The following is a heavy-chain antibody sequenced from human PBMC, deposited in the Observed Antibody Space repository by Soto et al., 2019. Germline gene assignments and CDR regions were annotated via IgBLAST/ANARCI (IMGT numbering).Heavy chain of an antibody. J-gene: IGHJ6*02. CDR2: ISAYNGNT. CDR3: AREGLLPYYYYGMDV. V-gene: IGHV1-18*01. D-gene: IGHD2-15*01. CDR1: GYTFSNYG. Sequence: QVQLVQSGGEVKKPGASVKVSCRASGYTFSNYGITWVRQAPGQGLEWMGWISAYNGNTNYAQKPQXXXTXXTDTSTNTVYMELRSLRSDDTAVYYCAREGLLPYYYYGMDVWGQGTTVTVSS.